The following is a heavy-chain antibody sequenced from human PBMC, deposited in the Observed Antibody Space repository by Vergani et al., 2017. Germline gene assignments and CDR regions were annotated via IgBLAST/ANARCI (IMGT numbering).Heavy chain of an antibody. CDR1: ADSISSGSYY. CDR2: IYYSGLT. V-gene: IGHV4-39*01. Sequence: QLQLQQSGPGLVKPSETLFLTCTVSADSISSGSYYLGWIRQPPGKSLEWIGSIYYSGLTYYNPSLKSRVAISVDTSKNQFSLKVTPVTAADTAVYFCARQRPGSGWSPGDFDDWGQGILVTVSS. CDR3: ARQRPGSGWSPGDFDD. J-gene: IGHJ4*02. D-gene: IGHD6-19*01.